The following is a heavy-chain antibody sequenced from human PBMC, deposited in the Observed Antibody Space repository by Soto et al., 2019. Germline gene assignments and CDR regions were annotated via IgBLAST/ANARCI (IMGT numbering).Heavy chain of an antibody. CDR1: GDSIRGGGHY. V-gene: IGHV4-31*03. Sequence: QVQLQESGPGLVKPSQTLSLTCSVSGDSIRGGGHYWNWIRQFPGKGLEWIGYVYHSGSTHYNPPLRGRLTISIDTSKSQFSLRLISVTAADTALYYCARDTGLAPTVWGYWGHGTQVTVSS. D-gene: IGHD7-27*01. CDR3: ARDTGLAPTVWGY. CDR2: VYHSGST. J-gene: IGHJ4*03.